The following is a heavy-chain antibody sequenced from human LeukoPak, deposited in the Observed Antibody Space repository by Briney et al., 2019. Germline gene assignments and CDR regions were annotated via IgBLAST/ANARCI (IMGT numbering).Heavy chain of an antibody. Sequence: PGGSLRLSCAASGFTVSSNYMSWVRQAPGKGLEWLSGISPRGGGTYYADSVKGRFTISRDDSKNTLSLQMNSLRVEDTAVYYCGRDLAWGAFDYWGQGTLVTVSS. J-gene: IGHJ4*02. D-gene: IGHD7-27*01. CDR1: GFTVSSNY. V-gene: IGHV3-23*01. CDR3: GRDLAWGAFDY. CDR2: ISPRGGGT.